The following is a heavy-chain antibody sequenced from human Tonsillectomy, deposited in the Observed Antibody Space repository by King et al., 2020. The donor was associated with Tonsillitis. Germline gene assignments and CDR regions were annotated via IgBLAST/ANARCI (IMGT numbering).Heavy chain of an antibody. D-gene: IGHD6-13*01. V-gene: IGHV3-21*01. J-gene: IGHJ4*02. Sequence: VQLVESGGGLVKPGGSLRLSCAASGFTFSSYSMNWVRQAPGKGLEWVSSISSSSSYIYYADSVKGRFTISRDNAKNSVHLQMNSLRAEDTAVYYCASRQQQLKIYWGQGTLVTVSS. CDR2: ISSSSSYI. CDR1: GFTFSSYS. CDR3: ASRQQQLKIY.